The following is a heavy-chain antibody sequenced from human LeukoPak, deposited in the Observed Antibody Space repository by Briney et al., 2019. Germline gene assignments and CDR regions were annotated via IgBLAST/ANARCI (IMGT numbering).Heavy chain of an antibody. CDR2: IKFDGSAK. J-gene: IGHJ4*02. CDR1: GFKFSSYW. CDR3: ARGDSSGFSSDYYFDY. D-gene: IGHD3-22*01. Sequence: PGGSLRLSCAASGFKFSSYWMSWVRQAPGTGLEWVANIKFDGSAKYYVDSVEGRFTISRDNAENSLYLQMNSLRAEDTAVYYCARGDSSGFSSDYYFDYWGQGTLVTVSS. V-gene: IGHV3-7*01.